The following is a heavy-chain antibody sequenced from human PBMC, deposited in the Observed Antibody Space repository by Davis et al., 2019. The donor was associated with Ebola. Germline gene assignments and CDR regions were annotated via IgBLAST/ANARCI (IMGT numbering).Heavy chain of an antibody. CDR1: GYTFTSYG. V-gene: IGHV1-18*04. Sequence: SVKVSCKSSGYTFTSYGLVWVRQAPGLGLEWMGWISDFNTNTNFAQKFQGRVTVSKDTSTNTAYMDLRSLTSDDTAIYYCARAPNYDVLTGTSSYYFDYWGQGTLVTVSS. D-gene: IGHD3-9*01. CDR3: ARAPNYDVLTGTSSYYFDY. CDR2: ISDFNTNT. J-gene: IGHJ4*02.